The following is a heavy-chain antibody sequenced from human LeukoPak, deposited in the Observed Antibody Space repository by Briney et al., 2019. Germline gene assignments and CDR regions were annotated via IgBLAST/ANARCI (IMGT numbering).Heavy chain of an antibody. CDR3: AKDPGGDFFGMDV. D-gene: IGHD2-21*01. Sequence: GSLRLSCAASGFTFSSYGMHWVRQAPGKGLEWVAFIRYDGSNKYYADSVKGRFNISRDNSKNTPDLQMNSLRAEDTAGYYCAKDPGGDFFGMDVWGKGTTVTVSS. CDR1: GFTFSSYG. V-gene: IGHV3-30*02. J-gene: IGHJ6*03. CDR2: IRYDGSNK.